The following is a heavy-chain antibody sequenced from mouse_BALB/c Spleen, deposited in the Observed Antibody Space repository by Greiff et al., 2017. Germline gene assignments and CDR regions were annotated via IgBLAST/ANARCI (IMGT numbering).Heavy chain of an antibody. CDR1: GFTFSSFG. CDR3: ARSGPYGNDFAY. Sequence: EVQLVESGGGLVQPGGSRKLSCAASGFTFSSFGMHWVRQAPEKGLEWVAYISSGGSYTYYPDSVKGRFTISRDNAKNTLYLQMSSLKSEDTAMYYCARSGPYGNDFAYWGQGTLVTVSA. CDR2: ISSGGSYT. J-gene: IGHJ3*01. D-gene: IGHD2-2*01. V-gene: IGHV5-17*02.